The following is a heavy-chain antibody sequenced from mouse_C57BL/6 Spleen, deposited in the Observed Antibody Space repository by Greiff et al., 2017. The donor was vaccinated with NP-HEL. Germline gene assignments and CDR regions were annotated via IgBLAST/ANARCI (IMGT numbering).Heavy chain of an antibody. CDR3: ASGKSGFAY. V-gene: IGHV1-26*01. CDR1: GYTFTDYY. D-gene: IGHD4-1*01. J-gene: IGHJ3*01. CDR2: INPNNGGT. Sequence: EVQLQQSGPELVKPGASVKISCKASGYTFTDYYMNWVKQSHGKSLEWIGDINPNNGGTSYNQKFKGKATLTVDKSSSTAYMELRSLTSEDSAVYYCASGKSGFAYWGQGTLVTVSA.